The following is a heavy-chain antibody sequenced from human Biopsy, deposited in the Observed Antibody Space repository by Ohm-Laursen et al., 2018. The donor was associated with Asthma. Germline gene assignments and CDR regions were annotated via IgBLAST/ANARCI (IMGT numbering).Heavy chain of an antibody. CDR2: IYYSGTT. D-gene: IGHD6-13*01. V-gene: IGHV4-39*01. Sequence: SETLSLTCSLSSGSGGYMRSGNYYWGWIRQPPGKGLEWIGSIYYSGTTYYNPSLESRVTVSEDTSKNQFSLKLTSVTAADTAVYHCVRGSSSWHHGPFHYYYGLDVWGQGTTATVSS. J-gene: IGHJ6*02. CDR3: VRGSSSWHHGPFHYYYGLDV. CDR1: SGSGGYMRSGNYY.